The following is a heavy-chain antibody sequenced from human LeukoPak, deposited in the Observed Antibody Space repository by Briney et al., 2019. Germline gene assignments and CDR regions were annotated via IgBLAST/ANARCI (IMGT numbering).Heavy chain of an antibody. CDR3: ARVFSTYSSSWYFFGWFDP. CDR1: GGTFSSYA. V-gene: IGHV1-69*05. CDR2: IIPIFGTA. Sequence: SVKVSCKASGGTFSSYAISWVRQAPGQGLEWMGGIIPIFGTANYAQKLQGRVTMTTDTSTSTAYMELRSLRSDDTAVYYCARVFSTYSSSWYFFGWFDPWGQGTLVTVSS. D-gene: IGHD6-13*01. J-gene: IGHJ5*02.